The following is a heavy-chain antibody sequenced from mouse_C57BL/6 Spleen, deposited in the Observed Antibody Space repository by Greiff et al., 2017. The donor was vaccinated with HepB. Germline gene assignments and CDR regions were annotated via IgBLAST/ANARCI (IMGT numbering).Heavy chain of an antibody. V-gene: IGHV1-52*01. D-gene: IGHD1-1*01. Sequence: QVQLQQPGAELVRPGSSVKLSCKASGYTFTSYWMHWVKQRPIQGLEWIGNIDPSDSETHYNQKFKDKATLTVDKSSSTAYMQLSSLTSEDSAVYYGARGGYYGSSLSFDVWGTGTTVTVSS. CDR1: GYTFTSYW. J-gene: IGHJ1*03. CDR2: IDPSDSET. CDR3: ARGGYYGSSLSFDV.